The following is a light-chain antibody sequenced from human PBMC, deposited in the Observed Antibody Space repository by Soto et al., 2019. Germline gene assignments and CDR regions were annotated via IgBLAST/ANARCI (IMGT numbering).Light chain of an antibody. CDR2: KAS. Sequence: DIQMTQSPSTLSASVGDRVTITCRASQRISSWLAWYQHKPGKAPKLLIYKASSLESGVPFRFSGSGSGTEFTLTISDLQPDDFATYCCQQYNSYPLTFGGGTKVEIK. CDR1: QRISSW. V-gene: IGKV1-5*03. J-gene: IGKJ4*01. CDR3: QQYNSYPLT.